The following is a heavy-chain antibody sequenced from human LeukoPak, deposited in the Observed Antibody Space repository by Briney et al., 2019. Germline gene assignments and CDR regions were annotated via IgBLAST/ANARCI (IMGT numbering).Heavy chain of an antibody. CDR1: GYTFTSYG. V-gene: IGHV1-18*01. Sequence: ASVKVSCKASGYTFTSYGINWLRQAPGQGLEWMGRSSLNNVNKNYIEKLQGRVTMTTDTSTSTAHMELRSLRPDDTAVYYCARVYRRGYSYVMGYWGQGTLVTVSS. CDR2: SSLNNVNK. D-gene: IGHD5-18*01. J-gene: IGHJ4*02. CDR3: ARVYRRGYSYVMGY.